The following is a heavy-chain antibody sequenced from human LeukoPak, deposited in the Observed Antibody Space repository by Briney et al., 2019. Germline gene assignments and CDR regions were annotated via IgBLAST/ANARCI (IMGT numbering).Heavy chain of an antibody. Sequence: ASVKVSCKASGYTFTSYGTSWVRQAPGQGLEWMGWISAYNGNTNYAQKLQGRVTMTTDTSTSTAYMELRSLRSDDTAVYYCARDSSIAVAGTKALDYWGQGTLVTVSS. CDR2: ISAYNGNT. J-gene: IGHJ4*02. D-gene: IGHD6-19*01. CDR3: ARDSSIAVAGTKALDY. V-gene: IGHV1-18*01. CDR1: GYTFTSYG.